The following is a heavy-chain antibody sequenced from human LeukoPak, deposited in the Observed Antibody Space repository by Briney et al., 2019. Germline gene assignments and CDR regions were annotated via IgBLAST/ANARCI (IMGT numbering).Heavy chain of an antibody. V-gene: IGHV3-30*01. Sequence: GRSLRLSCTASGFPFSGHAMHWIRQAPGKGPEWLALSYDGSNEYYADSVKGRFTISRDNSKNTLYLQVNSLRPEDTAVYFCAREEEGELPDYWGRGTQVTVSS. J-gene: IGHJ4*02. D-gene: IGHD1-26*01. CDR1: GFPFSGHA. CDR2: SYDGSNE. CDR3: AREEEGELPDY.